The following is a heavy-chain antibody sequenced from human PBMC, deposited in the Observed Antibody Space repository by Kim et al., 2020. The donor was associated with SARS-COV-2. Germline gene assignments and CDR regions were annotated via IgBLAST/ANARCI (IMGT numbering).Heavy chain of an antibody. Sequence: YYADSVKGRFTISRDNAKNSLYLQMNSLRAEDTAVYYCAREGSSGLMYDYWGQGTLVTVSS. D-gene: IGHD6-6*01. J-gene: IGHJ4*02. V-gene: IGHV3-21*01. CDR3: AREGSSGLMYDY.